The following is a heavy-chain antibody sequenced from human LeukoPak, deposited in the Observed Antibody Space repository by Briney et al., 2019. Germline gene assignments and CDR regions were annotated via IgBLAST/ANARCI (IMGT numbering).Heavy chain of an antibody. CDR3: AKAYDSSGYYRLRANHYFDY. V-gene: IGHV3-23*01. J-gene: IGHJ4*02. Sequence: GGSLRLSCAASGFTFSSYAMSWVRQAPGKGLEWVSAISGSGGSTYYADSVKGRFTISRDNSKNTLYLQMNSLRAEDTAVYYCAKAYDSSGYYRLRANHYFDYWGQGTLVTVSS. CDR2: ISGSGGST. CDR1: GFTFSSYA. D-gene: IGHD3-22*01.